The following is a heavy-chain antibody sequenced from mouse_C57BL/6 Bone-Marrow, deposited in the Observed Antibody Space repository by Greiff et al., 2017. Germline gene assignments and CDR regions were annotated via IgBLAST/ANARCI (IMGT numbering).Heavy chain of an antibody. D-gene: IGHD1-1*01. CDR2: IYPRSGNT. CDR3: ATLGSTSYAMDY. CDR1: GYTFTSYG. J-gene: IGHJ4*01. V-gene: IGHV1-81*01. Sequence: VKLQESGAELARPGASVKLSCKVSGYTFTSYGISWVKQRTGQGLEWIGEIYPRSGNTYYNEKFKGKATLTADKSSSTAYMELRSLTSEDSAVYFCATLGSTSYAMDYWGQGTSVTVSS.